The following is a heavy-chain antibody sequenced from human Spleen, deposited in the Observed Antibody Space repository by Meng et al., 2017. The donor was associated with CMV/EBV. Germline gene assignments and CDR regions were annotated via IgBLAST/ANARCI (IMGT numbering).Heavy chain of an antibody. V-gene: IGHV3-53*01. J-gene: IGHJ4*02. CDR2: IYSGGST. CDR1: GFTVSSNH. Sequence: EVRLVESGGGLIRPGGSLRLSCAASGFTVSSNHMSWVRQPPGKGLEWVSVIYSGGSTYYADSVKGRFTISRDNSKNTLYLQMNSLRAEDTAVYYCAKDRNWYFDYWGQGTLVTVSS. CDR3: AKDRNWYFDY.